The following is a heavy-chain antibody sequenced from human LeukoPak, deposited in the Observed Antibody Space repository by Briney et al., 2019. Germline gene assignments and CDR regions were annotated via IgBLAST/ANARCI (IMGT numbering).Heavy chain of an antibody. CDR3: ARVRRALQFSGSNWFDP. CDR2: ISGSGGST. Sequence: GGSLRLSCAASGFTFSSYAMSWVRQAPGKGLEWVSAISGSGGSTYYADSVKGRFTFSRDNSKNTLYLQMNSLRAEDTAVYYCARVRRALQFSGSNWFDPWGQGTLVTVSS. V-gene: IGHV3-23*01. CDR1: GFTFSSYA. J-gene: IGHJ5*02.